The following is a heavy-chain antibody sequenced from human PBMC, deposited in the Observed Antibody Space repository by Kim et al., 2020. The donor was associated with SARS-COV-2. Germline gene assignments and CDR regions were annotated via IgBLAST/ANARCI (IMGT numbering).Heavy chain of an antibody. CDR1: GFTFSSYG. Sequence: GGSPRLSCAASGFTFSSYGMHWVRQAPGKGLEWVAVISYDGSNKYYADSVKGRFTISRDNSKNTLYLQMNSLRAEDTAVYYCASRDVVVVAGLDYWGQGTLVTVSS. V-gene: IGHV3-30*03. CDR3: ASRDVVVVAGLDY. D-gene: IGHD2-15*01. CDR2: ISYDGSNK. J-gene: IGHJ4*02.